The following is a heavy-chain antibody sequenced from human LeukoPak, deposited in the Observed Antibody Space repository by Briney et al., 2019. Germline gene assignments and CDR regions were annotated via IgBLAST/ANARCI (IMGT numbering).Heavy chain of an antibody. CDR1: GGSFSTYY. D-gene: IGHD2-2*01. J-gene: IGHJ5*02. Sequence: SETLSLTCAVYGGSFSTYYWSWIRQPPGKGLECIGEINHTGSTNYNPSLKSRVTISVDTSKNQFSLKLSSVTAADTAMYYCARGLGPAANPNWFDPWGQGTLVTVSS. CDR2: INHTGST. CDR3: ARGLGPAANPNWFDP. V-gene: IGHV4-34*01.